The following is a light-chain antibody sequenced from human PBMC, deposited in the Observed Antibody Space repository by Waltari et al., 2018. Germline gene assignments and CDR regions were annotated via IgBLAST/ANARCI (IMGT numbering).Light chain of an antibody. CDR3: GTWDSSLSVYV. J-gene: IGLJ1*01. Sequence: QSVLTQPPSVSAAPGQTVTFSAPGSSPNTGVKSVSCYQHLPGTAPKLLIYDNNKRPSGIPDRFSVSKSGTSATLGITGLQTGDEADYYCGTWDSSLSVYVFGTGTKVTAL. CDR2: DNN. CDR1: SPNTGVKS. V-gene: IGLV1-51*01.